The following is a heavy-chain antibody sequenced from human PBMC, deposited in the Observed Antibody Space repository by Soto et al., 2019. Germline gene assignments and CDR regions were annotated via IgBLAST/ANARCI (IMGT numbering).Heavy chain of an antibody. D-gene: IGHD5-18*01. CDR3: LGGIGYSYGYHAFDI. J-gene: IGHJ3*02. CDR1: GFTFSNNI. Sequence: GASLRLSCAASGFTFSNNILHWVRQAPGKGLEWLAFISADGDTKYYADSVKGRFTISRDNSKNTLYLQLNSLRREDTSVYYCLGGIGYSYGYHAFDIWGQGTMVTVS. V-gene: IGHV3-30-3*01. CDR2: ISADGDTK.